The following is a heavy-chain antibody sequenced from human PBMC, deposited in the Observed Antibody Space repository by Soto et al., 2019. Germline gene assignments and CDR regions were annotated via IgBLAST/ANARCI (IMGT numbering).Heavy chain of an antibody. Sequence: GGSLRLSCAASGFTFSSYAMSWVRQAPGKGLEWVSAISGSGGSTYYADSVKGRFTISRDNSKNTLYLQMNSLRAEDTAVYYCAKESDIVVVPAAISGVFDYWGQGTLVTVSS. D-gene: IGHD2-2*01. CDR3: AKESDIVVVPAAISGVFDY. CDR2: ISGSGGST. J-gene: IGHJ4*02. CDR1: GFTFSSYA. V-gene: IGHV3-23*01.